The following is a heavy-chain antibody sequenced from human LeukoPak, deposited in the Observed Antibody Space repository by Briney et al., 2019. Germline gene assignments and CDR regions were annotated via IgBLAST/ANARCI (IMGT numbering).Heavy chain of an antibody. D-gene: IGHD2-15*01. CDR1: GFTFGNYD. Sequence: GGSLSLTCEASSGFTFGNYDMQWLRQAPGKGLEWLSSIGISGDYSTYYAESVKGRFSISRDNAKNSLYLQMDRLRAEDTAVYYCARNRGYCDDTSCPKCLALWGKGTLVIVSS. J-gene: IGHJ4*02. CDR3: ARNRGYCDDTSCPKCLAL. V-gene: IGHV3-48*03. CDR2: IGISGDYST.